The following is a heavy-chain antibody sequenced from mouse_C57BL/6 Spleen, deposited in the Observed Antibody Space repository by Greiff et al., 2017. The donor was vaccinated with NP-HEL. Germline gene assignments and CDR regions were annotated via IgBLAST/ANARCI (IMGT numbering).Heavy chain of an antibody. CDR2: IRLKSDNYAT. CDR3: IITTDWYFDV. J-gene: IGHJ1*03. Sequence: EVKLEESGGGLVQPGGSMKLSCVASGFTFSNYWMNWVRQSPEKGLEWVAQIRLKSDNYATHYAESVKGRFTISRDDSKSSVYLQMNNLRAEDTGIYYCIITTDWYFDVWGTGTTVTVSS. D-gene: IGHD1-1*01. CDR1: GFTFSNYW. V-gene: IGHV6-3*01.